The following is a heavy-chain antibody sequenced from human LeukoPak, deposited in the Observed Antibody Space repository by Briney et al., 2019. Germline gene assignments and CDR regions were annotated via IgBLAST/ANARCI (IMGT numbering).Heavy chain of an antibody. J-gene: IGHJ4*02. V-gene: IGHV4-39*07. D-gene: IGHD5-24*01. CDR2: IYYSGST. CDR1: GGSISSSSYY. CDR3: ARPKREWLQSQINFDY. Sequence: SETLSLTCTVSGGSISSSSYYWGWIRQPPGKGLEWIGSIYYSGSTYYNPSLKSRVTISVDTSKNQFSLKLSSVTAADTAVYYCARPKREWLQSQINFDYWGQGTLVTVSS.